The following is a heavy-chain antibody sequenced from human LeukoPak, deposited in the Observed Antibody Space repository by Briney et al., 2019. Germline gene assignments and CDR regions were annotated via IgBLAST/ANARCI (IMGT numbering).Heavy chain of an antibody. Sequence: GGSLRLSCAASGFTFSSYNMNWVRQAPGKGLEWVSYISSSSSTIYYADSVKGRFTISRDNAKNSLYLQMNSLRAEDTAVYYCARDYYDFTSYMDVWGKGTTVTVSS. D-gene: IGHD3-3*01. V-gene: IGHV3-48*01. J-gene: IGHJ6*03. CDR3: ARDYYDFTSYMDV. CDR2: ISSSSSTI. CDR1: GFTFSSYN.